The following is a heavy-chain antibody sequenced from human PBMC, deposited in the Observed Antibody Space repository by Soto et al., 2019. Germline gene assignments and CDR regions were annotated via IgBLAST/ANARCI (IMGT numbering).Heavy chain of an antibody. CDR1: GGSITSTNHY. J-gene: IGHJ4*02. CDR2: IFDSGTT. Sequence: QVQLEQSGPGLVKPSQTLSLTCKISGGSITSTNHYWRWIRQSPREGLEWIGYIFDSGTTHYTPSFKGRVTILGDTSQSQFSLTMHSVTVADSAVYYCAREVSGTGAFDYWGRGTLVTVSS. D-gene: IGHD2-8*02. V-gene: IGHV4-31*02. CDR3: AREVSGTGAFDY.